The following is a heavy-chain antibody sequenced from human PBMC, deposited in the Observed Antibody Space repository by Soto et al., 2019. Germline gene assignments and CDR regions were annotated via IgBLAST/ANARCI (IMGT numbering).Heavy chain of an antibody. CDR1: VFTFSDHY. CDR2: ISGSGTVT. CDR3: AKHSRVFYRPFEH. D-gene: IGHD3-22*01. Sequence: PGGSLRLSCAASVFTFSDHYMSWVRQAPGKGLEWVSIISGSGTVTFYADSVKGRFTISRDSSKNTLFLQMNSLRAEDTAIYYCAKHSRVFYRPFEHWGQGALVTVSS. J-gene: IGHJ4*02. V-gene: IGHV3-23*01.